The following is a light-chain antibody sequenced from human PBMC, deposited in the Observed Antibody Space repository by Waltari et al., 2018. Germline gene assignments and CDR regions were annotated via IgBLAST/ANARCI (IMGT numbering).Light chain of an antibody. CDR2: DVS. V-gene: IGLV2-14*03. Sequence: QSALTQPASVSGSPGLSITIPCTGSSRDVGAYNYASCSQQHPGKAPKLMSHDVSNRPSGVSSRFSGSKSGNTASLTISGLQADDEAEYFCSSYTSTTTLVFGGGTRLTVL. CDR1: SRDVGAYNY. J-gene: IGLJ2*01. CDR3: SSYTSTTTLV.